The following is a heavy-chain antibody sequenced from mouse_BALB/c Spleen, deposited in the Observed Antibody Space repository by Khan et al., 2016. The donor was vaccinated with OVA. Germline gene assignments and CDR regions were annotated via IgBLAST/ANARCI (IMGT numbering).Heavy chain of an antibody. J-gene: IGHJ3*01. CDR2: IIPSNDYT. CDR3: SREGAYYRSDGWFAY. D-gene: IGHD2-14*01. V-gene: IGHV1-4*01. Sequence: QVQLKQSGTELARPGASVKMSCKASGYTFTTYTIHWVKQRPGQGLEWIGYIIPSNDYTNYNQKFKDRATLTADKSSSTAYMQLSRLTSEDSAVYYSSREGAYYRSDGWFAYWGQGTLVTVSA. CDR1: GYTFTTYT.